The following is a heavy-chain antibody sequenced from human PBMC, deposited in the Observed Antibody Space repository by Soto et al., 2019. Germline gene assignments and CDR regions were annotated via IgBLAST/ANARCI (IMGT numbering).Heavy chain of an antibody. V-gene: IGHV3-33*01. D-gene: IGHD6-19*01. Sequence: QVQLVESGGGVVQPGRSLRLSCAASGFTFNTYGMHWVRQAPGKGLEWVAVIWDDGSKKDYADSVKGRFTISRDNYKNTSHLQMNSLRVEDTAVYYGARGGSGWYYFDYWGQGTLVTVSS. CDR1: GFTFNTYG. J-gene: IGHJ4*02. CDR2: IWDDGSKK. CDR3: ARGGSGWYYFDY.